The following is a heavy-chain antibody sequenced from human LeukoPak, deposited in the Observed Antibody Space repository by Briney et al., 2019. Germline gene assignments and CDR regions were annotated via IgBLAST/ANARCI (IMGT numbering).Heavy chain of an antibody. CDR2: INPSGGST. Sequence: GASVKVSCKSSGYTFTSYYMHWVRQAPGQGLEWMGIINPSGGSTSYAQKFQGRVTVSRDMSTGAVYIAVSSLRYEVTAEYTCARSGRILYHAFEIWGEETMVSVS. CDR3: ARSGRILYHAFEI. CDR1: GYTFTSYY. D-gene: IGHD2-8*01. J-gene: IGHJ3*02. V-gene: IGHV1-46*01.